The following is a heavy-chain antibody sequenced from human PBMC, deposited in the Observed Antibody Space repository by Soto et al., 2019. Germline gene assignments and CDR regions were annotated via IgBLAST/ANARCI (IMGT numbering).Heavy chain of an antibody. J-gene: IGHJ4*02. CDR2: ISGGGGST. Sequence: EVQLLESGGGLVQRGGSLRLSCVASGFSFSSRDMSWVRQAPGKGLEWVSSISGGGGSTDYAQSEKGRSTISRDNSKNTLYLQMNSLRAEDTDVYYCAKSTWASGSRPFDGWGQGTLVTVSS. CDR3: AKSTWASGSRPFDG. CDR1: GFSFSSRD. D-gene: IGHD3-10*01. V-gene: IGHV3-23*01.